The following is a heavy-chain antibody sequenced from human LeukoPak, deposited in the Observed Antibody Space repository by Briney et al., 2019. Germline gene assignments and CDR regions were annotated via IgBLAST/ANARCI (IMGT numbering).Heavy chain of an antibody. CDR3: ARVNLGRYCSGGSCSYYFDY. Sequence: SVKVSCKASGGTFSSYAISWVRQAPGQGLERMGGIIPIFGTANYAQKFQGRVTITADKSTSTAYMELSSLRSEDTAVYYCARVNLGRYCSGGSCSYYFDYWGQGTLVTVSS. CDR1: GGTFSSYA. D-gene: IGHD2-15*01. V-gene: IGHV1-69*06. J-gene: IGHJ4*02. CDR2: IIPIFGTA.